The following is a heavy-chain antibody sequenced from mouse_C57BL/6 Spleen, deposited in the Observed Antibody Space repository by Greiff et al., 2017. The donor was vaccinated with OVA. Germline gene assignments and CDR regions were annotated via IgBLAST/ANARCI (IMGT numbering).Heavy chain of an antibody. CDR2: IRSKSNNYAT. Sequence: EVQLVESGGGLVQPKGSLKLSCAASGFSFNTYAMNWVRQAPGKGLEWVARIRSKSNNYATYYADSVKDRFTISRDDSESMLYLQMNNLKTEDTAMYYCVRQEGDWSWYFDVWGTGTTVTVSS. CDR3: VRQEGDWSWYFDV. D-gene: IGHD3-3*01. J-gene: IGHJ1*03. CDR1: GFSFNTYA. V-gene: IGHV10-1*01.